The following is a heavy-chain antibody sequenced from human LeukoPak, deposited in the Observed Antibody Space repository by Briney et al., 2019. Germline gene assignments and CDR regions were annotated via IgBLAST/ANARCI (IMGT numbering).Heavy chain of an antibody. Sequence: GGSLRLSCAASGFTLSDYYMNWIRQTPGKGLEWISYISSTGSTIYYADSVKGRFTISRDNAKNSLLLQMNSLRAEDTAVYYCARMNYDFWSGYYPYFDYWGQGALVTVSS. V-gene: IGHV3-11*04. D-gene: IGHD3-3*01. CDR1: GFTLSDYY. CDR3: ARMNYDFWSGYYPYFDY. CDR2: ISSTGSTI. J-gene: IGHJ4*02.